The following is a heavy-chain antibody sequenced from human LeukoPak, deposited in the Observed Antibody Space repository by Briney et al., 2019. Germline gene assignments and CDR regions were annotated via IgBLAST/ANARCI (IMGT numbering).Heavy chain of an antibody. Sequence: GGSLRLSCAASGFTFSDHYMDWVRQAPGKGLEWIGRIRKNTNSYTTEYAASVKGRFSISRDDSKNSLYLQMNSLRTEDTAIYYCAKVAYSSSWLWYFDYWGQGTLVTVSS. CDR2: IRKNTNSYTT. CDR1: GFTFSDHY. V-gene: IGHV3-72*01. CDR3: AKVAYSSSWLWYFDY. J-gene: IGHJ4*02. D-gene: IGHD6-13*01.